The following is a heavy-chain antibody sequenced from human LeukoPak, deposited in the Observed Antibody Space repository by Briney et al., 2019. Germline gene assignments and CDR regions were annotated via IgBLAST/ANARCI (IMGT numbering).Heavy chain of an antibody. J-gene: IGHJ3*02. CDR3: AKWMVRRDFWSGAFDI. Sequence: GGSLRLSCAASGFTFRNSAMTWVRQAPGKGLEWVTAISGSGYNSYYADSVKGRFTISRDNSKNTLFLQMNSLRGEDTAIYYCAKWMVRRDFWSGAFDIWGQGTMVTV. CDR2: ISGSGYNS. V-gene: IGHV3-23*01. D-gene: IGHD3-3*01. CDR1: GFTFRNSA.